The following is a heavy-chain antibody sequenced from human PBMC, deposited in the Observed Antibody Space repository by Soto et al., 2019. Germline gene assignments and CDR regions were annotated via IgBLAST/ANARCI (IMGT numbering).Heavy chain of an antibody. CDR2: INHVGGT. J-gene: IGHJ5*02. Sequence: KPSETLSLTCAVYGGFLSESYWTWIRQPPGKGLEWIGEINHVGGTNYNPSLKSRATMSVDTSQNQFSLRLISVTAADTAMYFCVRIRYQLPSSVLWLDPWGQGTPVTVSS. CDR3: VRIRYQLPSSVLWLDP. V-gene: IGHV4-34*01. D-gene: IGHD3-16*01. CDR1: GGFLSESY.